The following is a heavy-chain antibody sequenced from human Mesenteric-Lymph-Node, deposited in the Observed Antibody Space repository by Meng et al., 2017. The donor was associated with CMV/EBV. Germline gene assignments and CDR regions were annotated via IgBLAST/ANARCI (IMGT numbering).Heavy chain of an antibody. V-gene: IGHV3-30*04. CDR3: SRKDDMDV. CDR1: GSTFSRYP. Sequence: GGSLRLSCAASGSTFSRYPMHWVRQAPGKGLEWVALISYDGTNEFYADSVEGRFTISRDNSKNTLYLQMNSLRAEDTAVYYCSRKDDMDVWGHGTTVTVSS. CDR2: ISYDGTNE. J-gene: IGHJ6*02.